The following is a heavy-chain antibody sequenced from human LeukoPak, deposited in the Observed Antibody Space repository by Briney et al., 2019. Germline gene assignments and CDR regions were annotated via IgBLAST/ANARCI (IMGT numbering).Heavy chain of an antibody. V-gene: IGHV4-59*01. Sequence: SETLSLTCTVSGGSIKNYYWSWIRQPPGKGLEWIGYIYYSVSTNYNLSLKSRVTISVDTSENQFSLKLTSVTAADTAVYYCARGGRGRNWFDPWGQGTLVTVSS. CDR2: IYYSVST. D-gene: IGHD3-10*01. J-gene: IGHJ5*02. CDR3: ARGGRGRNWFDP. CDR1: GGSIKNYY.